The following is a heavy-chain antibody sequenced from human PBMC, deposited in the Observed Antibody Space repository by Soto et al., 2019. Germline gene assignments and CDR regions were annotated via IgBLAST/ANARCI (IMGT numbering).Heavy chain of an antibody. J-gene: IGHJ5*02. CDR2: INLDNGNQ. V-gene: IGHV1-18*01. Sequence: ASVKVSCRTSGYSFTDYDIHWVRQAAGQGLEWMGWINLDNGNQKYTQKVQGRVTMTTDTSTSTAYMELSSLTSDDTAVYYCARGVGSGSYYNQYNWFDPWGQGTLVTVSS. D-gene: IGHD3-10*01. CDR3: ARGVGSGSYYNQYNWFDP. CDR1: GYSFTDYD.